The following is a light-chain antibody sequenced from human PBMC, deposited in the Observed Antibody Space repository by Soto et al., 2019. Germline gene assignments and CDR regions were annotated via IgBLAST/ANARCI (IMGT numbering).Light chain of an antibody. CDR2: QNY. CDR3: QAWDSTVV. Sequence: SYELTQPPSVSVSPGQTASITCSGDNLGDKYACWYQQKPGQSPLLVIYQNYKRPSGIPDRFSGSNSGNTATLTISGTQAMDEADYYCQAWDSTVVFGGGTQLTVL. J-gene: IGLJ2*01. V-gene: IGLV3-1*01. CDR1: NLGDKY.